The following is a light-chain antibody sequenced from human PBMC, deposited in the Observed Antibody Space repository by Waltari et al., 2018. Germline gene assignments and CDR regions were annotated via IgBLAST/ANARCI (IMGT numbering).Light chain of an antibody. V-gene: IGLV2-8*01. CDR2: EVT. J-gene: IGLJ3*02. CDR3: SSYAGGSSLM. CDR1: STDVVGYDP. Sequence: QSALTQPPSASGSPGQSITISCTGISTDVVGYDPVFWYPQHPGKAPNLLIYEVTKRPSGVPDRFSGSKSDNTASLAVSGLQAEDEADYYCSSYAGGSSLMFGGGTKLTVL.